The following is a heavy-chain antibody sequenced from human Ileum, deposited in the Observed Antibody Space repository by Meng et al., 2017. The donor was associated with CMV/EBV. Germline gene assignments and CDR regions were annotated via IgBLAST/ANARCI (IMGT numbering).Heavy chain of an antibody. J-gene: IGHJ4*02. CDR1: GFTFSSYS. V-gene: IGHV3-48*02. CDR3: ARSFFGSGSYYSQY. Sequence: GESLKISCEASGFTFSSYSMNWVRQAPGKGLEWVSYISSSSSSIYYADSVKGRFTISRDNAKNSLYLQMSSLRDEDTAVYYCARSFFGSGSYYSQYWGQGTLVTVSS. D-gene: IGHD3-10*01. CDR2: ISSSSSSI.